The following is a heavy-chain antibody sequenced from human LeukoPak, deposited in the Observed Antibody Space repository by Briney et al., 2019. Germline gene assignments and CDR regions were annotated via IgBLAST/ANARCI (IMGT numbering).Heavy chain of an antibody. CDR1: GFRVSDYY. V-gene: IGHV3-53*01. CDR3: ARRLQLWYAFDI. J-gene: IGHJ3*02. Sequence: PGGSLRLSCAVSGFRVSDYYMSWVRQAPGKGLEWVGLIRDSGEAFYADFARGRFAISRDESENTLYLQMNSLRAEDTAVYYCARRLQLWYAFDIWGQGTMVTVSS. D-gene: IGHD5-18*01. CDR2: IRDSGEA.